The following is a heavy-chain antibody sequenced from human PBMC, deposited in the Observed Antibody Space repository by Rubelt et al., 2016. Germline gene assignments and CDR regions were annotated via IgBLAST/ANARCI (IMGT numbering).Heavy chain of an antibody. V-gene: IGHV3-23*04. CDR2: ISGSGGSA. CDR1: GFTFDDYG. CDR3: ANDRWELRNGGWFDP. D-gene: IGHD1-26*01. Sequence: EVQLVESGGGLVQPGGSLGLSCAASGFTFDDYGMSWVRQAPGKGLEWVSAISGSGGSAYYADSVKGRFTISRDNSKNTLYLQMNSRRAEDTAVYYCANDRWELRNGGWFDPWGQGTVVTVSS. J-gene: IGHJ5*02.